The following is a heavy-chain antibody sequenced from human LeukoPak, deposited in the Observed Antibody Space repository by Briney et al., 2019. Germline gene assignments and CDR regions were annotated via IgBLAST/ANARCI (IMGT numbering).Heavy chain of an antibody. Sequence: SETLSLTCTVSGGSISSYYWSWIRQPPGKGLEWIGYIYYSGSTNYNPSLKSRVTISVDTSKNQFSLKLSSVTAADTAVYYCARGRKIESVTPRRRYNWFDPWGQGTLVTVSS. CDR2: IYYSGST. D-gene: IGHD4-11*01. V-gene: IGHV4-59*01. J-gene: IGHJ5*02. CDR1: GGSISSYY. CDR3: ARGRKIESVTPRRRYNWFDP.